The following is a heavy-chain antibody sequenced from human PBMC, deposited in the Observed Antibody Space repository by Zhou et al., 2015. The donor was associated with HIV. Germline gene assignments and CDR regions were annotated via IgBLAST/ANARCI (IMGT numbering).Heavy chain of an antibody. CDR2: IIPIFGTA. D-gene: IGHD2-15*01. CDR1: GGTFSSYA. Sequence: QVQLVQSGAEVKKPGSSVKVSCKASGGTFSSYAISWVRQAPGQGLEWMGGIIPIFGTANYAQKFQGRVTITADESTSTAYMELSSLRSEDTAVYYCARETTPYCSGGSCSPGYFQHWGQGTLVTVSS. J-gene: IGHJ1*01. V-gene: IGHV1-69*01. CDR3: ARETTPYCSGGSCSPGYFQH.